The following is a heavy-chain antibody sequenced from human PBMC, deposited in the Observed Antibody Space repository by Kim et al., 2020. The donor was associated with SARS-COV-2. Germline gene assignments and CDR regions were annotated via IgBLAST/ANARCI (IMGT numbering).Heavy chain of an antibody. V-gene: IGHV4-59*08. CDR2: IYYSGST. Sequence: SETLSLTCTVSGGSISSYYWSWIRQPPGKGLEWIGYIYYSGSTNYNPSLKSRVTISVDTSKNQFSLKLSSVTAADTAVYYCARHTPPQRHPKEDTIHFDYWGQGTLVTVSS. CDR3: ARHTPPQRHPKEDTIHFDY. D-gene: IGHD3-9*01. CDR1: GGSISSYY. J-gene: IGHJ4*02.